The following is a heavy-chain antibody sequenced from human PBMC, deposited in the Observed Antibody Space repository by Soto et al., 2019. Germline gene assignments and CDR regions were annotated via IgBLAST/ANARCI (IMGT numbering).Heavy chain of an antibody. CDR1: GGSFSGYY. Sequence: QVQLQQWGAGLLKPSETLSLTCAVYGGSFSGYYWSWIRQPPGKGLEWIGEINHSGSTNYNPSLKSGVTISVDTSKNQFSLKLSSVTAADTAVYYCARLAAAGHNFDYWGQGTLFTVSS. CDR3: ARLAAAGHNFDY. V-gene: IGHV4-34*01. CDR2: INHSGST. D-gene: IGHD6-13*01. J-gene: IGHJ4*02.